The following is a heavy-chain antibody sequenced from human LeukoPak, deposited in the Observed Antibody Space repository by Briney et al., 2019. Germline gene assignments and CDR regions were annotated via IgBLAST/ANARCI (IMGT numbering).Heavy chain of an antibody. J-gene: IGHJ4*02. CDR2: IYYSGST. D-gene: IGHD4-23*01. Sequence: SETLSLTCTVSGGSISSGDYYWSWIRQPPGKGLEWIGYIYYSGSTYYNPSLKSRVTISVDTSKNQFSLKLGSVTAADTAVYYCARDLLNEGNHLDYWGQGTLVTVSS. CDR1: GGSISSGDYY. V-gene: IGHV4-30-4*01. CDR3: ARDLLNEGNHLDY.